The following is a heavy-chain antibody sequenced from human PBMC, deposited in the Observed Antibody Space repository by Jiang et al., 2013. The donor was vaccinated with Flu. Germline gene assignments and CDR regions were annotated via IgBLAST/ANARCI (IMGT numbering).Heavy chain of an antibody. CDR3: VGGNTVVTQVDI. V-gene: IGHV4-39*01. CDR2: IYYSGST. J-gene: IGHJ3*02. CDR1: GGSISSSSYY. Sequence: GSGLVKPSETLSLTCTVSGGSISSSSYYWGWIRQPPGKGLEWIGSIYYSGSTYYNPSPKSRVTISVDTSKNQFSLKLSSVTAADTAVYYCVGGNTVVTQVDIWGQGTMVTVSS. D-gene: IGHD4-23*01.